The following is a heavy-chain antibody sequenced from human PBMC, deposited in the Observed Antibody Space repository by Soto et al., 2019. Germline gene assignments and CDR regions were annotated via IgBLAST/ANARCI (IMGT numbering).Heavy chain of an antibody. Sequence: QVQMVQSGPEVKMPGASVQVSCKTSGYTFTAYGLAWLRQAPGQRPECMGWVSTTDDRTNYARKFQGRDTMTPDRYTTATSVELRSLGTADTAVYYCAIELKTESSAEYSFAFWGQGTLVNVSS. J-gene: IGHJ4*02. CDR1: GYTFTAYG. V-gene: IGHV1-18*01. D-gene: IGHD3-22*01. CDR3: AIELKTESSAEYSFAF. CDR2: VSTTDDRT.